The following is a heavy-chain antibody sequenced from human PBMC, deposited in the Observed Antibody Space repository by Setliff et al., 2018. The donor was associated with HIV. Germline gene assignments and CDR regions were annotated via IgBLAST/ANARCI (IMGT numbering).Heavy chain of an antibody. D-gene: IGHD6-19*01. CDR2: IREEAHGGET. J-gene: IGHJ4*02. CDR3: TRVRYSSGWTTVYYFDY. Sequence: PGGSLRLSCAASGFSFASAWMNWVRRAPGKGLEWVARIREEAHGGETEYAAALRGRFTISRDDSKNTLYLQMNSLKTEDTAVYYCTRVRYSSGWTTVYYFDYWGQGTLVTVSS. CDR1: GFSFASAW. V-gene: IGHV3-15*01.